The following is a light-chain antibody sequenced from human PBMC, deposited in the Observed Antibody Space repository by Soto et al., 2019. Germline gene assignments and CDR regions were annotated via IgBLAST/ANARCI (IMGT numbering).Light chain of an antibody. CDR2: NAS. V-gene: IGKV3-11*01. Sequence: ETVLTQSPATLSLSPGEGATLSCRASESVSNSLALYQHKPGQAPRLLIYNASNRATGIPARFSGSGSGTDFTLTISSLEPEDFAVYFCQHRAGWPPALTFGGGTKVDI. CDR3: QHRAGWPPALT. J-gene: IGKJ4*01. CDR1: ESVSNS.